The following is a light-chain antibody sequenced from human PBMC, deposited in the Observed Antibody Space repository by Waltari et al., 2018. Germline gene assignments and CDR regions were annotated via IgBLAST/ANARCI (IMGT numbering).Light chain of an antibody. Sequence: DIQMTQSPSSLSASVGDRVTITCRASQSISSYLNWYQQKPGKAPKLLIYAASSLQSGGPSRFSGSGSGTDCTRTISSLQPEDFANYYCQQSYSTPLFGGGTKVEIK. CDR2: AAS. CDR3: QQSYSTPL. V-gene: IGKV1-39*01. J-gene: IGKJ4*01. CDR1: QSISSY.